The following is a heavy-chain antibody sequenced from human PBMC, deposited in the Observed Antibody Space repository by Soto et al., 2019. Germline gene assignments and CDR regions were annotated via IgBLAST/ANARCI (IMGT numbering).Heavy chain of an antibody. V-gene: IGHV1-46*01. CDR2: INPHGGST. D-gene: IGHD4-17*01. CDR3: ASITVTTGRWFDP. J-gene: IGHJ5*02. Sequence: ASVKVSCKAPGDTFTSYYLNWVRQAPGQGLEWMGVINPHGGSTKYAQKFQGRITMTRDTSISTAYMELSRLRSDDTAVYYCASITVTTGRWFDPWGQGTLVTVSS. CDR1: GDTFTSYY.